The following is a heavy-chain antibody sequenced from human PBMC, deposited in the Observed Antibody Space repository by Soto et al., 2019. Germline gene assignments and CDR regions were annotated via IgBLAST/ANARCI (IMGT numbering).Heavy chain of an antibody. CDR1: GGSISGTTYS. Sequence: QLQLQESGSGLVKPSQTLSLTCAVSGGSISGTTYSWGWIRQPPGKGLEWIGYINDSVNTYYNPSLKSQFSISVDRTKNQFSLKLSSVTAADTAVYYCARGQGAAAGHSNFDYWGQGALVTVSS. CDR2: INDSVNT. V-gene: IGHV4-30-2*01. D-gene: IGHD6-13*01. J-gene: IGHJ4*02. CDR3: ARGQGAAAGHSNFDY.